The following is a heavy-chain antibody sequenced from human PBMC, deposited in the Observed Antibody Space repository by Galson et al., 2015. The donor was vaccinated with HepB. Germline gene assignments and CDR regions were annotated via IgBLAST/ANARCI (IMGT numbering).Heavy chain of an antibody. J-gene: IGHJ3*02. Sequence: SVKVSCKASGYTFTGDYMHWVRQAPGHGLEWMGWINPNSGGTKYAQKFRGRVTMTGDTSISTAYMELSRLRSDDTAAYYCARGPDDSYGYAFDIWGQGTMVTVSS. V-gene: IGHV1-2*02. CDR1: GYTFTGDY. D-gene: IGHD5-18*01. CDR2: INPNSGGT. CDR3: ARGPDDSYGYAFDI.